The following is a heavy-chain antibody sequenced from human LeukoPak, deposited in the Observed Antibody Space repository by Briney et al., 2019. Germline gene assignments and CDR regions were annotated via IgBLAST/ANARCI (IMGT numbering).Heavy chain of an antibody. CDR3: AKDAHPRTLNLNLFDY. CDR1: GFTFSSYA. CDR2: ISGSGGST. V-gene: IGHV3-23*01. D-gene: IGHD1-7*01. Sequence: GGSLRLSCAASGFTFSSYAMSWVRQAPGKGLEWVSAISGSGGSTYYADSVKGRFTISRDSSKNTLYLQMNSLRAEDTAVYYCAKDAHPRTLNLNLFDYWGQGTLVTVSS. J-gene: IGHJ4*02.